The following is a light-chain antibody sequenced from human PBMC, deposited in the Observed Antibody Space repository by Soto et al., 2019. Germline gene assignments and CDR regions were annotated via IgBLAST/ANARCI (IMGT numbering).Light chain of an antibody. CDR2: EVS. V-gene: IGLV2-14*01. CDR3: SSYTTGNSVL. CDR1: SSDVGGYKY. J-gene: IGLJ2*01. Sequence: QSVLTQPASVSGSPGQSITISCTGASSDVGGYKYVSWYQQHPGKAPKLMIYEVSNRPSGVSNRFSGSKSGNTASLTISGLQAEDEADYYCSSYTTGNSVLFGGGTKLTVL.